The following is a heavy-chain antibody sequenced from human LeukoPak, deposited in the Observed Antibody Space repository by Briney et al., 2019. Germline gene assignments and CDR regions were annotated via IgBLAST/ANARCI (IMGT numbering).Heavy chain of an antibody. J-gene: IGHJ6*02. V-gene: IGHV1-3*01. CDR2: INAGNGNT. Sequence: ASVKVSCKASGYTFTSYAMHWVRQAPGQRLEWMGWINAGNGNTKYSQKFQGRVTITRDTSASTAYMELSSLRSEDTAVYYCARGHYYDSSGYYYYYYGMDVWGQGTTVTVSS. D-gene: IGHD3-22*01. CDR3: ARGHYYDSSGYYYYYYGMDV. CDR1: GYTFTSYA.